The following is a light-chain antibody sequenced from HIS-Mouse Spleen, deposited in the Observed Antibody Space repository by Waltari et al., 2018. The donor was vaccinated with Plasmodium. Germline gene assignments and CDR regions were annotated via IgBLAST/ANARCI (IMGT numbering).Light chain of an antibody. CDR2: DVS. V-gene: IGLV2-11*01. CDR3: CSYAGSYTLV. Sequence: QSALTQPRSVSGSPGQSVTISCTGTSSDVGGYNYVSWYQQHPGKAPKLMIYDVSKRPSGVPDRCSGSKSGNTASLTISGVQAEDEADYYCCSYAGSYTLVFGGGTKLTVL. J-gene: IGLJ3*02. CDR1: SSDVGGYNY.